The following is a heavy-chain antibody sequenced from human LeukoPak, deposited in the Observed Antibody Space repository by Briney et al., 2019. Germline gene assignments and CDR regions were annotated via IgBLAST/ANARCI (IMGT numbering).Heavy chain of an antibody. CDR1: GFRFSSYA. CDR3: AKDLSEFTMVVVIMID. V-gene: IGHV3-23*01. D-gene: IGHD3-22*01. J-gene: IGHJ6*02. Sequence: GGSLRLSCAASGFRFSSYAMSWVRQSPARGLEWVSAMSGSGGTTSYADSVKGRFTIFRDNSKKTLYLQMNSLRAEDTAVYFCAKDLSEFTMVVVIMIDWGQGTTVTVSS. CDR2: MSGSGGTT.